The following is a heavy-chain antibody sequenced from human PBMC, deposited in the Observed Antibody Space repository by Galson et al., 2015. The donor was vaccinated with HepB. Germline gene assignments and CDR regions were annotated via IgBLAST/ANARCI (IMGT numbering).Heavy chain of an antibody. D-gene: IGHD1-7*01. CDR2: IWYDGSNQ. Sequence: SLRLSCAASGFTFSNYGMHWVRQAPGKGLEWLAVIWYDGSNQYYADSVKGRFTISRDNSKNTLYLQMNSLKTEDTAVYYCTTWNWNYEDYWGQGTLVTVSS. CDR1: GFTFSNYG. J-gene: IGHJ4*02. V-gene: IGHV3-33*01. CDR3: TTWNWNYEDY.